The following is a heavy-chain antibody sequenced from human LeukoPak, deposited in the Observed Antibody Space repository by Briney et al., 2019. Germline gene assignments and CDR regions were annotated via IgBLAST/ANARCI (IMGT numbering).Heavy chain of an antibody. CDR2: IYYSGST. D-gene: IGHD5-18*01. J-gene: IGHJ4*02. Sequence: PSETLSLTCTVSGGSISSGDYYWSWIRQPPGKGLEWIGSIYYSGSTYYNPSLKSRVTISVDTSKNQFSLKLSSVTAADTAVYYCASLRGYSYGYLGKYRYFDYWGQGTLVTVSS. CDR3: ASLRGYSYGYLGKYRYFDY. CDR1: GGSISSGDYY. V-gene: IGHV4-39*01.